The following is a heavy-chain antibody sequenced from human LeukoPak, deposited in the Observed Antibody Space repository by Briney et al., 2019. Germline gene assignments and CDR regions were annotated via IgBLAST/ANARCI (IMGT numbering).Heavy chain of an antibody. CDR3: AAGHYYDSSGYNPPSL. V-gene: IGHV3-43*02. CDR2: ISGDGSRT. J-gene: IGHJ2*01. Sequence: GGSLRLSRAASGFTFDDYAMYGLRPAPGKGLECLSHISGDGSRTYSADSVKGQFTISKDKSRISPYLQMNSLSTQATALIYCAAGHYYDSSGYNPPSLWGRGDLVSVSS. CDR1: GFTFDDYA. D-gene: IGHD3-22*01.